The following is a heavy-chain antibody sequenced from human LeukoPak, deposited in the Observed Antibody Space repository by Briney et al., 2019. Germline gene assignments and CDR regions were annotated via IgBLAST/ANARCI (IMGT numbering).Heavy chain of an antibody. Sequence: PSETLSLTCTVSGGSISSSTYYWGWIRQPPGKGLEWIGSIDYSGSTYYNPSLKSRVTISVDTSKDHFSLKLSSVTAADTAAYHCARHGGTYYFDYWGQGTLVTVSS. CDR2: IDYSGST. D-gene: IGHD1-26*01. V-gene: IGHV4-39*01. CDR3: ARHGGTYYFDY. J-gene: IGHJ4*02. CDR1: GGSISSSTYY.